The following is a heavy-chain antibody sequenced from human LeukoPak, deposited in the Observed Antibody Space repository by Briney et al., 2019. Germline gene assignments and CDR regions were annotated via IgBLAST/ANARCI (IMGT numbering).Heavy chain of an antibody. V-gene: IGHV3-30*02. J-gene: IGHJ4*02. CDR3: TKDHYSNYLYYFDY. Sequence: GGSLRLSCAASGFTFSSYGMHWVRQAPGKGLEWVAFIRYDGATKYYRDSVKGRFTISRDNFKNTLYLQMNSLRAEDTAVYYCTKDHYSNYLYYFDYWGQGTLVTVSS. D-gene: IGHD4-11*01. CDR2: IRYDGATK. CDR1: GFTFSSYG.